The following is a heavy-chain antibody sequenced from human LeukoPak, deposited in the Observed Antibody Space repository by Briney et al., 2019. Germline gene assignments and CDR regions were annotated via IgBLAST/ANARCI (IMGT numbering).Heavy chain of an antibody. J-gene: IGHJ4*02. CDR2: IWYDGSNK. CDR1: GFTFSSYG. CDR3: ARAYSSGWYWSRIDY. Sequence: GRSLRLSCAASGFTFSSYGMHWVRQAPGKGLEWVAVIWYDGSNKYYADSVKGRFTISRDNSKNTLYLQMNSLRAEDTAVYYCARAYSSGWYWSRIDYWGQGTLVTVSS. D-gene: IGHD6-19*01. V-gene: IGHV3-33*01.